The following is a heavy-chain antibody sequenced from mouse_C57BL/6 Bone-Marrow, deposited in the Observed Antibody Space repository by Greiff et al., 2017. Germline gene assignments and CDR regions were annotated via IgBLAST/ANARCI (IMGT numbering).Heavy chain of an antibody. J-gene: IGHJ2*01. CDR3: ARYRGNCFDY. CDR2: IRNKANGYTT. CDR1: GFTFTDYY. Sequence: EVKLVESGGGLVQPGGSLSLFCAASGFTFTDYYMSWVRQPPGKALEWLGFIRNKANGYTTEYSASVKGRFTISRDNSQSILYLQMNALRAEDSATYYCARYRGNCFDYWGQGTTLTVSS. V-gene: IGHV7-3*01.